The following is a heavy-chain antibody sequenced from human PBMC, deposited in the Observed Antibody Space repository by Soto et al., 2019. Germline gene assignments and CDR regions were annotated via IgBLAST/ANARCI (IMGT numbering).Heavy chain of an antibody. D-gene: IGHD3-22*01. CDR3: ARQASGYYYGWFDP. J-gene: IGHJ5*02. Sequence: SETLSLTCTVSGGSILDSTYYWAWIRQPPGKSLEWIGTIFYSGGTFYTPSLKSRVTMSVDTSNNQFSLKLSSVTAADTAVYYCARQASGYYYGWFDPWGQGTLVTVSS. CDR2: IFYSGGT. CDR1: GGSILDSTYY. V-gene: IGHV4-39*01.